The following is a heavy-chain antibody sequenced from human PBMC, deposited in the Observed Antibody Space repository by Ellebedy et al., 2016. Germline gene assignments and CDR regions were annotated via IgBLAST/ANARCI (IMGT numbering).Heavy chain of an antibody. Sequence: GGSLRLSCTTSGFTFGDYAMNWVRQAPGKGLEWVANINQDGGEKYYVDSVKGRFTISRDNAKNSLYLQMNSLRVEDTAVYYCARGIDFWGQGTLLTVSS. J-gene: IGHJ4*02. CDR3: ARGIDF. CDR1: GFTFGDYA. V-gene: IGHV3-7*03. CDR2: INQDGGEK.